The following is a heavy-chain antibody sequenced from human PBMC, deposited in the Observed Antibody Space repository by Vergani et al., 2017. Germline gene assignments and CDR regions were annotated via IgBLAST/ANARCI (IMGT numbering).Heavy chain of an antibody. V-gene: IGHV1-18*01. CDR3: ARLIGMSGGYSYGYDYYYMDV. D-gene: IGHD5-18*01. CDR2: ISAYNGNT. J-gene: IGHJ6*03. Sequence: QVQLVQSGAEVKKPGASVTVSCKASGYTFTSYGISWVRQAPGQGLEWMGWISAYNGNTNYAQKLQGRVTMTTDTSTGTAYMELRSLRSDDTAVYYCARLIGMSGGYSYGYDYYYMDVWGKGTTVTVSS. CDR1: GYTFTSYG.